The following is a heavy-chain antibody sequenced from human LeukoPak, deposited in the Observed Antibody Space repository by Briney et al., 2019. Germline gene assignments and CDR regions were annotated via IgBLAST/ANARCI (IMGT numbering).Heavy chain of an antibody. CDR3: ARGRVAAAGTDY. CDR1: GGSFSGYY. V-gene: IGHV4-34*01. Sequence: SETLSLTCTVSGGSFSGYYWSWIRQPPGKGLEWIGEINHSGSTNYNPSLKSRVTISVDTSKNQFSLKLSSVTAADTAVYYCARGRVAAAGTDYWGQGTLVTVSP. J-gene: IGHJ4*02. CDR2: INHSGST. D-gene: IGHD6-13*01.